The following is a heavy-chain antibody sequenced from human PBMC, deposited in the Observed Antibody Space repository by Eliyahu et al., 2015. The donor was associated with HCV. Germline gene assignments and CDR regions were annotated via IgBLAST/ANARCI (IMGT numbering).Heavy chain of an antibody. V-gene: IGHV4-34*01. D-gene: IGHD1-26*01. CDR2: INHSGST. J-gene: IGHJ4*02. CDR1: GGSFSGYY. CDR3: ARGKALVGATPANDY. Sequence: QVQLQQWGAGLLKPSETLSLTCAVXGGSFSGYYWSWIRXPPGKGLEWIGEINHSGSTNYNPSLKSRVTISVDTSKNQFSLKLSSVTAADTAVYYCARGKALVGATPANDYWGQGTLVTVSS.